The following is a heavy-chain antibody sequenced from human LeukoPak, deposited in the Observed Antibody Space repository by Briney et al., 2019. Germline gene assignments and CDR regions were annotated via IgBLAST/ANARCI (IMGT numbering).Heavy chain of an antibody. V-gene: IGHV4-39*07. CDR1: GGSISSGSYY. CDR3: ARGRSYGYWSGSFDY. D-gene: IGHD5-18*01. Sequence: SETLSLTCTVSGGSISSGSYYWGWIRQPPGKGLEWIGYIYHSGSTYYNPSLKSRVTISVDRSKNQFSLKLSSVTAADTAVYYCARGRSYGYWSGSFDYWGQGTLVTVSS. J-gene: IGHJ4*02. CDR2: IYHSGST.